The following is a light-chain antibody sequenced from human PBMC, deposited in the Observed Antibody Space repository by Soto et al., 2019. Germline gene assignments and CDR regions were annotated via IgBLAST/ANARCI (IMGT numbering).Light chain of an antibody. CDR1: SSDIGGSNY. CDR2: GVS. V-gene: IGLV2-14*03. J-gene: IGLJ1*01. Sequence: QSVLTQPASVSGSPGQSITISCAGTSSDIGGSNYVSWYQQHPGKAPKLMIYGVSNRPSGVSNRFSGSKSGNTASLTISGLQAEDEADFCYSSRSSSSTFYVFGTGTKVTVL. CDR3: YSSRSSSSTFYV.